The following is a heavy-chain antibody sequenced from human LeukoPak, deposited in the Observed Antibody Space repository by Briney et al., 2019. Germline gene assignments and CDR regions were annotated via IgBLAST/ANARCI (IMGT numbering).Heavy chain of an antibody. J-gene: IGHJ4*02. CDR2: ISSSSSYI. V-gene: IGHV3-21*01. Sequence: GGSLRLSCAASGFTFSSYSMNWVRQAPGKGLEWVSSISSSSSYIYYADSVKGRFTISRDNAKNSLYLQMNSLRAEDTDVYYCARDLNGDYAFDYWGQRTLVTVSS. D-gene: IGHD4-17*01. CDR3: ARDLNGDYAFDY. CDR1: GFTFSSYS.